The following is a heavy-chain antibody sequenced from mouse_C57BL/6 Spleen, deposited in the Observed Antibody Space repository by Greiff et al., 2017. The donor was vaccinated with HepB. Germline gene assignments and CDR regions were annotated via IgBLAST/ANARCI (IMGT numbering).Heavy chain of an antibody. Sequence: EVMLVESGGDLVKPGGSLKLSCAASGFTFSSYGMSWVRQTPDKRLEWVATISSGGSYTYYPDSVKGRFTIARDNAKNTLYLQMSSLKSEDTAMYYCARWIDGYYAYWGQETLVTVSA. CDR3: ARWIDGYYAY. V-gene: IGHV5-6*01. CDR2: ISSGGSYT. J-gene: IGHJ3*01. CDR1: GFTFSSYG. D-gene: IGHD2-3*01.